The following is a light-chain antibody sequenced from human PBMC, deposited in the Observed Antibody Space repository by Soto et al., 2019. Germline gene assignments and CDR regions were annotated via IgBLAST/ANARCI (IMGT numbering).Light chain of an antibody. J-gene: IGKJ1*01. CDR2: AAS. Sequence: DIPMTQSPSSLSASVGDTVTLTWRASESIDNWLAWYQQKPGKAPKLLIFAASTLVRGVPSRFSGRGSGTEFTLTISSLQADDYATFYCQQYHTDWTFGQGTKVDIK. CDR3: QQYHTDWT. CDR1: ESIDNW. V-gene: IGKV1-5*01.